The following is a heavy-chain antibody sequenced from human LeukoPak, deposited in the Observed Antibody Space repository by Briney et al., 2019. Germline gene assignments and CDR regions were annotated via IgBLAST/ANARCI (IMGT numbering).Heavy chain of an antibody. CDR2: ISYDGSNK. CDR1: GFTFSSYA. D-gene: IGHD3-16*01. Sequence: GGSLRLSCAASGFTFSSYAMHWVRQAPGKGLEWVAVISYDGSNKYYADSVKGRFTISRDNSKNTLYLQMNSLRAEDTAVYYCATHGGESRDYFDYWGQGTLVTVSS. CDR3: ATHGGESRDYFDY. J-gene: IGHJ4*02. V-gene: IGHV3-30-3*01.